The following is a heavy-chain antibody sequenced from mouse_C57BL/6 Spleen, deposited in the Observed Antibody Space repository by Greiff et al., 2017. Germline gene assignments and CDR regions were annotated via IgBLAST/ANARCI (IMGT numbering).Heavy chain of an antibody. V-gene: IGHV1-82*01. CDR3: ASRDPGYLDY. CDR2: IYPGDGDT. D-gene: IGHD4-1*01. CDR1: ASAFSSSR. J-gene: IGHJ2*01. Sequence: VKLQESGPELVKPGASVKISCKASASAFSSSRMNWVKQRPGKGLEWIGRIYPGDGDTNYNGKFKGKATLPAAKSSSTAYLQLSSLTSEFSAVYCCASRDPGYLDYWGQGTTLTVSS.